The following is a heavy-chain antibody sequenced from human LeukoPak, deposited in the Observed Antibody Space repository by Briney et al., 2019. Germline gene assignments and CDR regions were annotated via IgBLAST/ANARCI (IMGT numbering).Heavy chain of an antibody. D-gene: IGHD2-15*01. CDR3: ARDLRRGLDY. J-gene: IGHJ4*02. Sequence: PGRSLRLSCAASGFTFSSYAMHWVRQAPGKGLEWVAVISYDGSNKYYAGSVKGRFTISRDNSKNTLYLQMNSLRAEDTAVYYCARDLRRGLDYWGQGTLVTVSS. V-gene: IGHV3-30*04. CDR2: ISYDGSNK. CDR1: GFTFSSYA.